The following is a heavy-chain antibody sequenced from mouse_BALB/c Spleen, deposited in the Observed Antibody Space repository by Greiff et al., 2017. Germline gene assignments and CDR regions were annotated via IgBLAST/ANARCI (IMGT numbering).Heavy chain of an antibody. Sequence: VQLKESGPGLVKPSQSLSLTCTVTGYSITSDYAWNWIRQFPGNHLEWMGYISYSGSTSYNPSLNSRISITRDTSKNQFFLQLNSVTTEDTATYYCASGRAMDYWGQGTSVTVSS. CDR2: ISYSGST. V-gene: IGHV3-2*02. CDR3: ASGRAMDY. CDR1: GYSITSDYA. J-gene: IGHJ4*01.